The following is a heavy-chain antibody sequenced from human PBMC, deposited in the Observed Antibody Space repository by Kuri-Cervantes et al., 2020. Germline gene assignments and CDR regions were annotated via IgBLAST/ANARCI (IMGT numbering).Heavy chain of an antibody. Sequence: ASVKVSCKASGGTFSSYTISWVRQAPGQGLEWMGWINPNSGGTNYAQKFQGRVTMTRDTSISTAHMELSRLRSDDTAVYYCARGVVGATGAFDIWGQGTMVTVSS. CDR3: ARGVVGATGAFDI. J-gene: IGHJ3*02. CDR1: GGTFSSYT. V-gene: IGHV1-2*02. D-gene: IGHD1-26*01. CDR2: INPNSGGT.